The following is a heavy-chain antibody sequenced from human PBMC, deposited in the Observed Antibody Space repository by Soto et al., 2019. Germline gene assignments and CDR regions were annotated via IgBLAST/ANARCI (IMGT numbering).Heavy chain of an antibody. CDR1: GYTFTSYD. CDR3: ARYSSSWTETHYYYYMDV. Sequence: ASVKVSCKASGYTFTSYDIDWLRHATGQGXECLGWMNHNSGNKGYAQNLKGRVNMNSHTSISTAYMELRSLTYQDKAVYYCARYSSSWTETHYYYYMDVWGKGTTVTVS. J-gene: IGHJ6*03. V-gene: IGHV1-8*01. D-gene: IGHD6-13*01. CDR2: MNHNSGNK.